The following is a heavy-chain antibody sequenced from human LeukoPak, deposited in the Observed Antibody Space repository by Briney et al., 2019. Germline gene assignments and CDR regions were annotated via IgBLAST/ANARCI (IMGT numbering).Heavy chain of an antibody. V-gene: IGHV4-59*12. CDR1: GFTFTNYA. J-gene: IGHJ4*02. CDR2: IYYSGRT. D-gene: IGHD1-1*01. CDR3: ARDGTDNWGLFDF. Sequence: GSLRLSCAASGFTFTNYAMTWVRQAPGKGLEWIGNIYYSGRTNYNPSLKSGVTISIDTSKNQFSLKLNSVTAADTAVYYCARDGTDNWGLFDFWGQGTLVTVSS.